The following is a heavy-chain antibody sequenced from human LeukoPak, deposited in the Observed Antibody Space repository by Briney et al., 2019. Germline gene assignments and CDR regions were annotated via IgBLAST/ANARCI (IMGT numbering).Heavy chain of an antibody. CDR3: ARRARGYDSSGLVNMDV. V-gene: IGHV1-18*01. CDR1: GYTFTSYG. CDR2: ISAYNGNT. Sequence: ASVKVSCKASGYTFTSYGISWVRQAPGQGLEWMGWISAYNGNTNYAQKLQGRVTMTTDTSTSTAYMELRSLRSDDTAVYYCARRARGYDSSGLVNMDVWGKGTTVTISS. J-gene: IGHJ6*03. D-gene: IGHD3-22*01.